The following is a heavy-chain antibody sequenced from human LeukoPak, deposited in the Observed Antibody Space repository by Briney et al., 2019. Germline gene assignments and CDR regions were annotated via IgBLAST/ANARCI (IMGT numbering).Heavy chain of an antibody. J-gene: IGHJ3*02. Sequence: GGSLRLSCAGSGFNFSNYAMHWVRQAPGKGLEWVAVISYDGSNKYYADSVKGRFTISRDNSKNTLYLQMNSLRAEDTAVYYCARDYVVVVVAATVGDAFDIWGQGTMVTVSS. V-gene: IGHV3-30-3*01. CDR1: GFNFSNYA. CDR2: ISYDGSNK. CDR3: ARDYVVVVVAATVGDAFDI. D-gene: IGHD2-15*01.